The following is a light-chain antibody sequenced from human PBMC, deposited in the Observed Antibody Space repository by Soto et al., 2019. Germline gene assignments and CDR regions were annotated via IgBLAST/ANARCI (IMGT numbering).Light chain of an antibody. CDR3: QAWDTSTAQI. V-gene: IGLV3-1*01. Sequence: SYELTQPPSVSVSPGQTASITCSGAKLGDKYACWYQQKPGQSPVLVVYQDSKRPSGIPERFSGSNSGNTATLTISGTQSMDEAVYYCQAWDTSTAQIFGGGTKLTVL. CDR1: KLGDKY. CDR2: QDS. J-gene: IGLJ2*01.